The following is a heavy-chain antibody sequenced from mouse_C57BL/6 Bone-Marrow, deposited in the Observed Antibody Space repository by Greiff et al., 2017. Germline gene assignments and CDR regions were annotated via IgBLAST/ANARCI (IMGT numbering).Heavy chain of an antibody. CDR1: GFNFSDYG. Sequence: VQRVESGGGLVKPGGSLQLSCAASGFNFSDYGMHWVRQAPEKGLEWVAYISSGSSTIYYAATVKGRFTIASDNAKNPLFRQMTRLRSKDTAMYYCARTLYSSTLYYFDYWGQGTTLTVSS. D-gene: IGHD1-1*01. CDR3: ARTLYSSTLYYFDY. CDR2: ISSGSSTI. J-gene: IGHJ2*01. V-gene: IGHV5-17*01.